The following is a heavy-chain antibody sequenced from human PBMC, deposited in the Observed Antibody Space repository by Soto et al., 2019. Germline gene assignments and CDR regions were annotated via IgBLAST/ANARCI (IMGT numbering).Heavy chain of an antibody. Sequence: GGSLRLSCAASGFTFSSYNMNWVRQAPGKGLEWVSYISSSSSTIYYADSVKGRFTISRDNAKNSLYLQMNSLRAEDTAVYYCTRDTIVVVVAADPDAFDIWGQGTMVTVSS. V-gene: IGHV3-48*01. CDR1: GFTFSSYN. D-gene: IGHD2-15*01. CDR2: ISSSSSTI. J-gene: IGHJ3*02. CDR3: TRDTIVVVVAADPDAFDI.